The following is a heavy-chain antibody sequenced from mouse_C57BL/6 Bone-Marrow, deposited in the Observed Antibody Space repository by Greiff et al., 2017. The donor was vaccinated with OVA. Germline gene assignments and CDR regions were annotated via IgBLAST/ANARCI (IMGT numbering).Heavy chain of an antibody. V-gene: IGHV8-8*01. J-gene: IGHJ1*03. CDR1: GFSLSTFGMG. CDR3: ARMGYYGSSYDWYFDV. Sequence: QVTLKVSGPGILQPSQTLSLTCSFSGFSLSTFGMGVGWIRQPSGKGLEWLAHIWWDDDKYYNPALKSRPTISKDPSKNQVFLTIANVDTADTATYYCARMGYYGSSYDWYFDVWGTGTTVTVSS. CDR2: IWWDDDK. D-gene: IGHD1-1*01.